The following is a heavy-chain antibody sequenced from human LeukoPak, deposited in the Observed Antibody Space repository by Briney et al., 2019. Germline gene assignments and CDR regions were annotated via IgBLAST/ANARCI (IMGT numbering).Heavy chain of an antibody. J-gene: IGHJ3*02. CDR3: ARGIVVVPAAIFGAFDI. Sequence: ASVKVSCKASGYTFTSYDINWVRQATGQGLEWMGWMNPNSGNTGYAQKFQGRVTITRNTSISTAYMELSSLGSEDTAVYYCARGIVVVPAAIFGAFDIWGQGTMVTVSS. D-gene: IGHD2-2*02. CDR1: GYTFTSYD. V-gene: IGHV1-8*03. CDR2: MNPNSGNT.